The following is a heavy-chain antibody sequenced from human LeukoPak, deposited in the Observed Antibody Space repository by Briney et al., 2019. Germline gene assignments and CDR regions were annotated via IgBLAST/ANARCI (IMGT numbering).Heavy chain of an antibody. CDR2: ITASSTTI. Sequence: GGSLRLSCAASGFSFSNYEMNWVRQAPGKGLEWISYITASSTTIYYADSTKGRFTISRDNAKNSLYLQMNGLRGEDTAVYYCAKGPGARGHFNWFDPWGQGTLVTVSS. J-gene: IGHJ5*02. V-gene: IGHV3-48*03. CDR3: AKGPGARGHFNWFDP. D-gene: IGHD5-12*01. CDR1: GFSFSNYE.